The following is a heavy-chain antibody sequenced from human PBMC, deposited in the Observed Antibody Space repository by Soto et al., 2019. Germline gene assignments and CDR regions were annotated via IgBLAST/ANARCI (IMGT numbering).Heavy chain of an antibody. CDR1: GGSISSGDYY. Sequence: QVQLQESGPGLVKPSQTLSLTCTVSGGSISSGDYYWSWIRQHPGKGLEWIGYIYYSGSTYYNPSLRSRVTRSVDTSNNPFSRTLSSGTAADTAVYYCARWWSGSRQGFDPWGQGTLVTVSS. D-gene: IGHD3-3*01. CDR2: IYYSGST. V-gene: IGHV4-31*03. J-gene: IGHJ5*02. CDR3: ARWWSGSRQGFDP.